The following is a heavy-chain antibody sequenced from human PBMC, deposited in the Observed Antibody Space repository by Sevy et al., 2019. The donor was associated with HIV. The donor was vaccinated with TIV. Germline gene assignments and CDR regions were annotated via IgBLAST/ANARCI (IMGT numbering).Heavy chain of an antibody. J-gene: IGHJ4*02. V-gene: IGHV3-23*01. D-gene: IGHD3-22*01. Sequence: GGSLRLSCAASGFTFNIYAMSWVRQAPGKGLEWLSAISGGGDGTYYEDSVKGRFTISGDNSRNKLYLQMNSLRAEDTAVYYCAKRPYYYYNSDGHLVSSTDEADYWGQGTLVTVSS. CDR1: GFTFNIYA. CDR2: ISGGGDGT. CDR3: AKRPYYYYNSDGHLVSSTDEADY.